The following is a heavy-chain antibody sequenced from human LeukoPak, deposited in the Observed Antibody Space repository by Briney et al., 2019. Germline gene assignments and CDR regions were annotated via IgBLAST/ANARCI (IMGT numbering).Heavy chain of an antibody. CDR3: ARVRRITGYVGYYFDY. D-gene: IGHD5-12*01. CDR2: INHSGST. V-gene: IGHV4-34*01. CDR1: GGSFSGYY. J-gene: IGHJ4*02. Sequence: PSETLSLTCAVYGGSFSGYYWSWIRQPPGKGLEWIGEINHSGSTNYNPSLKSRVTISVDTSKNQFSLKLSSVAAADTAVYYCARVRRITGYVGYYFDYWGQGTLVTVSS.